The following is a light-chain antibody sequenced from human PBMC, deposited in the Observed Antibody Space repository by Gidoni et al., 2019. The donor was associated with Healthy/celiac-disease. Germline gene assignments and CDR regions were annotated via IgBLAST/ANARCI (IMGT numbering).Light chain of an antibody. J-gene: IGLJ2*01. CDR1: SSNIGSNT. CDR2: SNN. CDR3: AAWDDSLNGHVV. V-gene: IGLV1-44*01. Sequence: QSVLTPPPSASVTPGQRVTISCSGSSSNIGSNTVNWYKQLPGTAPKLLIYSNNQRPSGVPDRFSGTKSGTSASLAISGLQSEDEADYYCAAWDDSLNGHVVFGGGTKLTVL.